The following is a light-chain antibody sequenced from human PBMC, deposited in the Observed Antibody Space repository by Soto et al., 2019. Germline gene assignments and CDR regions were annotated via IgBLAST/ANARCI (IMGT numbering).Light chain of an antibody. CDR1: SSNIGSNS. CDR3: AAWDDSLSGYV. CDR2: NDD. V-gene: IGLV1-44*01. J-gene: IGLJ1*01. Sequence: HSVLTQPPSASGTPGQRVSISCSGSSSNIGSNSVKWYQQFPGTAPQLLIYNDDQRPSGGPDRFSGSKSGTSASLAISGLQSEDEADYYCAAWDDSLSGYVCGTGTRVTV.